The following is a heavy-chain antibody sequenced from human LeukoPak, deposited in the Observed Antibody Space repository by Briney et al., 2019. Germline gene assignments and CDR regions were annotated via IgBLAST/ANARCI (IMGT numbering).Heavy chain of an antibody. V-gene: IGHV3-23*01. CDR1: GFTFSSYG. CDR3: AKVRGYSYGQNYYYYYGMDV. CDR2: ISGSGGTT. Sequence: GGSLRLSCAASGFTFSSYGMGWVRQAPGKGLEWASTISGSGGTTYYADSVKGRFTISRDNSKSTLYLQMNSLRAEDTAVYYCAKVRGYSYGQNYYYYYGMDVWGQGTTVTVSS. D-gene: IGHD5-18*01. J-gene: IGHJ6*02.